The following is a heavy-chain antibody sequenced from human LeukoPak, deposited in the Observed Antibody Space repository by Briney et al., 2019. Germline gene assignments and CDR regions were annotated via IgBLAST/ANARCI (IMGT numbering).Heavy chain of an antibody. CDR1: GYTFTSYD. CDR3: ATWPYYYDSSGYYYQPGFDY. CDR2: MNPNSGNT. V-gene: IGHV1-8*01. J-gene: IGHJ4*02. D-gene: IGHD3-22*01. Sequence: ASVKVSCKASGYTFTSYDINWVRQATGQGLEWMGWMNPNSGNTGYAQKFQGRVTMTRDTSISTAYMELSRLRSDDTAVYYCATWPYYYDSSGYYYQPGFDYWGQGTLVTVSS.